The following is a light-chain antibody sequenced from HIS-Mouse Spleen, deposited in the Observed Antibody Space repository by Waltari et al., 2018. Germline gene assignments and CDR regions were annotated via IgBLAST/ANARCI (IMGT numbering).Light chain of an antibody. CDR3: CSYAGSSTWV. J-gene: IGLJ3*02. CDR1: RRDVVSSTL. Sequence: QSALTQPASVSGSPGQSLTISFTGTRRDVVSSTLVSWYQQHPGKAPKLLIYEGSKRPSGVSNRFSGSKSGNTASLTISGLQAEDEADYYCCSYAGSSTWVFGGGTKLTVL. V-gene: IGLV2-23*01. CDR2: EGS.